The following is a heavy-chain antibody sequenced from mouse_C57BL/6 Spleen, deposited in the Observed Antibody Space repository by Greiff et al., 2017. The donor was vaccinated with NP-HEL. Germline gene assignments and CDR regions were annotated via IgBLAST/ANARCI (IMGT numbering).Heavy chain of an antibody. Sequence: EVKLVESGGGLVKPGGSLKLSCAASGFTFSDYGMHWVRQAPEKGLEWVASISSGSSTIYYADTVKGRFTISRDNAKNTLFLQMTSLRSEDTAMYYCAKGSWAWFAYWGQGTLVTVSA. CDR3: AKGSWAWFAY. J-gene: IGHJ3*01. V-gene: IGHV5-17*01. CDR2: ISSGSSTI. CDR1: GFTFSDYG.